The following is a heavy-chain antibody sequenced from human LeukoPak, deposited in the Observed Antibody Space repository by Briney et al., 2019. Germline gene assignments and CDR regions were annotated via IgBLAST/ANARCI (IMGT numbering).Heavy chain of an antibody. CDR2: ISSSSSTI. D-gene: IGHD5-18*01. CDR3: ARDYNYGYD. J-gene: IGHJ4*02. CDR1: GFTFSSYE. V-gene: IGHV3-48*01. Sequence: PGGSLRLACAASGFTFSSYEMNWVRQAPGKGLEWVSYISSSSSTIYYADSVKGRFTISRDNAKNSLYLQMNSLRAEDTAVYYCARDYNYGYDWGQGTLVTVSS.